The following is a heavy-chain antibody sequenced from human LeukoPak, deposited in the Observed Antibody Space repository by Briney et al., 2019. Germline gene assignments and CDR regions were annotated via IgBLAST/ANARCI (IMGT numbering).Heavy chain of an antibody. CDR2: IYWDDDK. D-gene: IGHD3-10*01. CDR3: AHGPHGGSGSFAYFNY. J-gene: IGHJ4*02. Sequence: SGLTLVKPTQTLTLTCTFSGFSLSTSEVGVGWIRQPPGKALEWLALIYWDDDKRYSPSLKSRLTITKDTSKNQVVLTMSNMDPVDTATYYCAHGPHGGSGSFAYFNYWGQGSLVTVSS. V-gene: IGHV2-5*02. CDR1: GFSLSTSEVG.